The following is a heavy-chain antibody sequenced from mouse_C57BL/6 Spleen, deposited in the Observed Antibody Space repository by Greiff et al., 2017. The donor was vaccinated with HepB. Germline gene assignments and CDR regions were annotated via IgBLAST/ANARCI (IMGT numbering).Heavy chain of an antibody. Sequence: EVMLVESGGDLVKPGGSLKLSCAASGFTFSSYGMSWVRQTPDKRLEWVATISSGGSYTYYPDSVKGRFTISKDNAKTTLYLQMSSLKSEDTAMYYCARQNYYGSSYVYYYAMDYWGQGTSVTVSS. J-gene: IGHJ4*01. D-gene: IGHD1-1*01. CDR2: ISSGGSYT. CDR1: GFTFSSYG. CDR3: ARQNYYGSSYVYYYAMDY. V-gene: IGHV5-6*01.